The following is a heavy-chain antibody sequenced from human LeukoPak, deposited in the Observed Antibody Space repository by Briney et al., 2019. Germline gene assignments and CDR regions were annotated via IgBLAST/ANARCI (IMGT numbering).Heavy chain of an antibody. CDR1: GFTLSSYA. CDR2: IRYDGNNK. Sequence: GGSLRLSCAASGFTLSSYAMSWVRQAPGKGLEWVAFIRYDGNNKLYADSMKGRFTISRDNSKNTLYLHINSLRAEDTAVYYCVKDNPLDYWGQGTLVIVSS. J-gene: IGHJ4*02. CDR3: VKDNPLDY. D-gene: IGHD1-14*01. V-gene: IGHV3-30*02.